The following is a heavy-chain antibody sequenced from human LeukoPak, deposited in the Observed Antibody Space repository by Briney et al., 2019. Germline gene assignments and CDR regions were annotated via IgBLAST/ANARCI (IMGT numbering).Heavy chain of an antibody. CDR2: INWNGGST. CDR3: AKASRFGYSYGPREYFYYMDV. Sequence: GGSLRLSCAASGFTFDDYGMSWVRQAPGKGLEWVSGINWNGGSTGYADSVKGRFTISRDNSKNTLYLQMNTLRAEDTAVYYCAKASRFGYSYGPREYFYYMDVWGKGTTVTISS. J-gene: IGHJ6*03. V-gene: IGHV3-20*04. CDR1: GFTFDDYG. D-gene: IGHD5-18*01.